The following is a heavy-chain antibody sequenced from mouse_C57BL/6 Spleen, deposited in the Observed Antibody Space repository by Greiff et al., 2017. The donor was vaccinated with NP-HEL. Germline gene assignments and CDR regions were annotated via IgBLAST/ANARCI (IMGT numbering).Heavy chain of an antibody. D-gene: IGHD1-1*01. CDR3: ALRRFLSYWYFDV. CDR1: GYTFTDYY. J-gene: IGHJ1*03. V-gene: IGHV1-26*01. Sequence: EVQLQQSGPELVKPGASVKISCKASGYTFTDYYMNWVKQSHGKSLEWIGDINPNNGGTSYNQKFKGKATLTVDKSSSTAYMELRSLTSEDSAVYYCALRRFLSYWYFDVWGTGTTVTVSS. CDR2: INPNNGGT.